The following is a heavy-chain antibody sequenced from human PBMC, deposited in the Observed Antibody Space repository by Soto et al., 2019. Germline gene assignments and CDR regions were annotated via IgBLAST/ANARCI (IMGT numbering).Heavy chain of an antibody. CDR2: ISSSSSYI. Sequence: GGSLRLSCVASGFTFSTYSMNWVRQAPGQGLEWVSSISSSSSYIYYADSVKGRFTVSRDNAKNSLYLQMNSLRVEDTAVYYCASGYCISGACPTGGTYYYYYMDVWGKGTTVTVSS. CDR1: GFTFSTYS. V-gene: IGHV3-21*01. D-gene: IGHD2-8*01. J-gene: IGHJ6*03. CDR3: ASGYCISGACPTGGTYYYYYMDV.